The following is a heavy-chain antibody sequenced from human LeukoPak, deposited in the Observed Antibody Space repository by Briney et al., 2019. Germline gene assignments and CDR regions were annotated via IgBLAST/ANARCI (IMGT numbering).Heavy chain of an antibody. V-gene: IGHV4-34*01. CDR2: INHSGST. D-gene: IGHD5-24*01. J-gene: IGHJ3*02. CDR1: GGSFSGYY. CDR3: AREGDRRDGYKVYSSAFDI. Sequence: ASETLSLTCAVYGGSFSGYYWSWIRQPPGKGLEWIGEINHSGSTNYNPSLKSRVTISVDTSKNQFSLKLSSVTAADTAVYYCAREGDRRDGYKVYSSAFDIWGQGTMVTVSS.